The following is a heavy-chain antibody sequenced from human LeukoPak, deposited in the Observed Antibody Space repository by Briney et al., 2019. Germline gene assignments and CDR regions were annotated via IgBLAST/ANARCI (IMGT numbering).Heavy chain of an antibody. V-gene: IGHV1-2*02. CDR1: GGTFSSYA. Sequence: ASVKVSCKASGGTFSSYAISWVRQAPGQGLEWMGWINPNSGGTNYAQKFQGRVTMTRGTSISTAYKELSRLRSDDTAVYYCARMLSVSMDYGDYEGWFDPWGQGTPVTVSS. J-gene: IGHJ5*02. CDR3: ARMLSVSMDYGDYEGWFDP. CDR2: INPNSGGT. D-gene: IGHD4-17*01.